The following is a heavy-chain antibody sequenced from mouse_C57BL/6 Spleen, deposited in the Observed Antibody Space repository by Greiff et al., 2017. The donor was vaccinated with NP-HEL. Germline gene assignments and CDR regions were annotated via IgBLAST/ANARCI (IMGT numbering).Heavy chain of an antibody. Sequence: EVQLQQSGPELVKPGASVKMSCKASGYTFTDYHMHWVKQSHGKSLEWIGYINPNNGGTSYNQKFKGKATLTVDKSSSTAYMELTSLTSEDSAVYYRARGTCYGLYYVDYWGQGTTLTVSS. CDR2: INPNNGGT. D-gene: IGHD1-1*01. CDR3: ARGTCYGLYYVDY. V-gene: IGHV1-22*01. CDR1: GYTFTDYH. J-gene: IGHJ2*01.